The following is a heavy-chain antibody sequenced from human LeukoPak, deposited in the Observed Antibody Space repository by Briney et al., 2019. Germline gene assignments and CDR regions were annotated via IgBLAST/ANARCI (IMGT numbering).Heavy chain of an antibody. J-gene: IGHJ3*02. D-gene: IGHD6-19*01. CDR3: AKDPYSSGWYGDAFDI. V-gene: IGHV3-30*02. CDR1: GFTFSSYG. Sequence: GGSLRLSCAASGFTFSSYGMHWVRQAPGKGLEWVAFIRYDGSNKYYADSVKGRFTISRDNSKNTLYLQMNSLRAEDTAVYYCAKDPYSSGWYGDAFDIWGQGTMVTVSS. CDR2: IRYDGSNK.